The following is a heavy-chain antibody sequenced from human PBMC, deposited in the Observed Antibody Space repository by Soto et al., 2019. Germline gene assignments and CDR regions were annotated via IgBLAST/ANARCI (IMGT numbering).Heavy chain of an antibody. Sequence: HPGGSLRLSCAALGFTFSDHYMDWVRQAPGKGLEWVGRIRNKANSYTTEYAASVKGRFTISRDDSKNLLFLQMFSLKTEDTAVYYCSRAGILTTPYYFDNWGPGTLVTVSS. CDR3: SRAGILTTPYYFDN. D-gene: IGHD2-21*01. V-gene: IGHV3-72*01. CDR1: GFTFSDHY. CDR2: IRNKANSYTT. J-gene: IGHJ4*01.